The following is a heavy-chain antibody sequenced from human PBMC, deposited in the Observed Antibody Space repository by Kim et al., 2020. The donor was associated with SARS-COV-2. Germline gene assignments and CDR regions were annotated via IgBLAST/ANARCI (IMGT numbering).Heavy chain of an antibody. Sequence: SETLSLICTVSGGSVSSGSYYWSWIRQPPGKGLEWIAYIYYTGRTNSNPSLKSRVTISVDTSKNQFSLKLSSVTAADTAVYYCARGYCGSTSCYTGSGYYYYYGMDVWGQGTTVTVSS. D-gene: IGHD2-2*02. CDR3: ARGYCGSTSCYTGSGYYYYYGMDV. V-gene: IGHV4-61*01. CDR1: GGSVSSGSYY. J-gene: IGHJ6*02. CDR2: IYYTGRT.